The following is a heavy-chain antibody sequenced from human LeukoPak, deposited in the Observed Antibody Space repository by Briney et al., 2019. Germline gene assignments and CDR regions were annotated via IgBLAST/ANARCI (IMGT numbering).Heavy chain of an antibody. Sequence: PSETLSLTCTVSGGSISSSSYYWGWIRQPPGKGLEWIGSVYDSGSTYYNPSLKSRVTISVDTSKNQFSLKLSSVTAADTAVYYCARLYSSSWYGGYYFDYWGQGTLVTVSS. V-gene: IGHV4-39*01. CDR2: VYDSGST. J-gene: IGHJ4*02. CDR3: ARLYSSSWYGGYYFDY. D-gene: IGHD6-13*01. CDR1: GGSISSSSYY.